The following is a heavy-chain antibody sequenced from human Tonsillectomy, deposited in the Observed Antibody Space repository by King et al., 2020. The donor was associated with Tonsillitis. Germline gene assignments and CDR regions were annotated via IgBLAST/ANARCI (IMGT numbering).Heavy chain of an antibody. D-gene: IGHD3-22*01. J-gene: IGHJ4*02. Sequence: VQLVESGGGLVQPGGSLRLSCATSGFTFRSHWMSWVRQAPGKGLEWVANIKEDGSEKYHVDSVKGRFTISRDNAKNSLYLQMNSLRAGDTAVYYCARPYYYEPFYFDYWGQGTLVTVSS. CDR3: ARPYYYEPFYFDY. V-gene: IGHV3-7*01. CDR1: GFTFRSHW. CDR2: IKEDGSEK.